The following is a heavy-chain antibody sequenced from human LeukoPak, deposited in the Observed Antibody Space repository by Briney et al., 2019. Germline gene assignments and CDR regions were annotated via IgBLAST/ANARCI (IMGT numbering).Heavy chain of an antibody. CDR3: ARGSGGYFDN. V-gene: IGHV1-18*01. D-gene: IGHD3-10*01. CDR1: GYTFSSYD. CDR2: ISANNDNI. J-gene: IGHJ4*02. Sequence: ASVKVSCKASGYTFSSYDITWVRQAPGQGLEWMGRISANNDNINYAQKLQDRVTMTTDTSTSTAYMELRSLRSDDTAVYYCARGSGGYFDNWGQGTLVIVSS.